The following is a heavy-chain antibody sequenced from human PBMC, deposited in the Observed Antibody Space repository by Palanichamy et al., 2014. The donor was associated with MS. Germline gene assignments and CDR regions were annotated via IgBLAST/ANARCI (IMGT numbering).Heavy chain of an antibody. CDR2: IGGSGGST. Sequence: EVQLLESGGALVQPGGSLRLSCAASGFTFSNFAMNWVRQAPGKGLEWVSAIGGSGGSTYYADSVKGRFTISRDNSKNTLYLELKSLRAEDTAVYYCAKDSNFGYCSYTSCQKDYWGQGTLVTVSS. D-gene: IGHD2-2*01. CDR1: GFTFSNFA. CDR3: AKDSNFGYCSYTSCQKDY. V-gene: IGHV3-23*01. J-gene: IGHJ4*02.